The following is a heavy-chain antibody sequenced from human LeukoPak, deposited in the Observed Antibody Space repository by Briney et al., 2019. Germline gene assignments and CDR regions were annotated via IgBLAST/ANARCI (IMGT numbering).Heavy chain of an antibody. CDR3: ARPHPSYYDSSGYTGFYY. J-gene: IGHJ4*02. Sequence: ASVKVSCKASGYTFTSYGISWVRQAPGQGLEWMGWISAYNGNTNYAQKLQGRVTMTTDTSTSTAYMELRSLRSDDTAVYYCARPHPSYYDSSGYTGFYYWGQGTLVTVSS. V-gene: IGHV1-18*01. D-gene: IGHD3-22*01. CDR1: GYTFTSYG. CDR2: ISAYNGNT.